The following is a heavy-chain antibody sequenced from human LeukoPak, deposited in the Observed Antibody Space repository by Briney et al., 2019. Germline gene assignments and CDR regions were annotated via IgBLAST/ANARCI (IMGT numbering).Heavy chain of an antibody. V-gene: IGHV3-23*01. J-gene: IGHJ4*01. D-gene: IGHD6-13*01. CDR2: ISGSGGTT. Sequence: GGSLRLSCAASGFTFSSYTMTWVRQAPGKGLEWVSVISGSGGTTHYADSVKGRFSISRDNSNNTLSLQMNSLRVEDTAVYYCAKGRTGYIPDYWGQGTLVTVSS. CDR3: AKGRTGYIPDY. CDR1: GFTFSSYT.